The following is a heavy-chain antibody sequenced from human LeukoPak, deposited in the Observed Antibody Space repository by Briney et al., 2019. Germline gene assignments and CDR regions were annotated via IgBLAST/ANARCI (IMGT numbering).Heavy chain of an antibody. D-gene: IGHD3-22*01. Sequence: SETLSLTCAVYGGAFSGYYWSWIRQPPVKGLEWIGEINHSGSTNYNPSLKSRVTISVDTSKNQFSLKLSSVTAADTAVYYCARAYYYDSSGYYGSVRHYYGMDVWGQGTTVTVSS. J-gene: IGHJ6*02. CDR2: INHSGST. V-gene: IGHV4-34*01. CDR1: GGAFSGYY. CDR3: ARAYYYDSSGYYGSVRHYYGMDV.